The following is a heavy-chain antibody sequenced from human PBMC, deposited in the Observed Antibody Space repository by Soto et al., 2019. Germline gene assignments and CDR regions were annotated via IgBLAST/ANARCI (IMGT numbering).Heavy chain of an antibody. D-gene: IGHD3-3*01. CDR1: GGSISSSSYY. CDR3: ARRNYDFWSGSNWFDP. J-gene: IGHJ5*02. V-gene: IGHV4-39*01. Sequence: QLQLQESGPGLVKPSETLSLTCTVSGGSISSSSYYWGWIRQPPGKGLEWIGSIYYSGSTYYNPSLKSRVTISVDTSKNQFSLKLSSVTAADTAVYYCARRNYDFWSGSNWFDPWGQGTLVTVSS. CDR2: IYYSGST.